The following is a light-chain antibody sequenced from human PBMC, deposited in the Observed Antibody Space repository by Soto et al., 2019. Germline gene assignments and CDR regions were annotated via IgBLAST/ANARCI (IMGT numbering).Light chain of an antibody. CDR1: SSDVGGYNY. CDR2: EVS. Sequence: ALTQPPSASGSPGQSVTISCTGTSSDVGGYNYVSWYQQHPGKAPKLMIYEVSKRPSGVPDRFSGSKSGNTASLTVSGLQAEDEADYYCSSYAGSNNYVFGTGTRSPS. J-gene: IGLJ1*01. CDR3: SSYAGSNNYV. V-gene: IGLV2-8*01.